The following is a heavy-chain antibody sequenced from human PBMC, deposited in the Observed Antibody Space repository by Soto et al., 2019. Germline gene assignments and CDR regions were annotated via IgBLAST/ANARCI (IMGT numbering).Heavy chain of an antibody. J-gene: IGHJ6*02. CDR3: ARQGFGPLHGLVDV. Sequence: QVQLQESGPGLVKPSETLSLSCTVSGGSISSYYWSWFRQSPGKRMEWIGYVHHSWGSSYNPSLQSRVAISLDTSTSQFLLMVTSVTATDTAVYYCARQGFGPLHGLVDVWGQGTTVTVSS. D-gene: IGHD3-10*01. CDR1: GGSISSYY. CDR2: VHHSWGS. V-gene: IGHV4-59*08.